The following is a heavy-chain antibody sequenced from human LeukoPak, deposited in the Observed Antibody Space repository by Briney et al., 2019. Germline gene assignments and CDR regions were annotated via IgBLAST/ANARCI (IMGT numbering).Heavy chain of an antibody. Sequence: ASVKVSCKASGYTFTGYYMHWVRQAPGQGLEWMGGIIPIFGTANYAQKFQGRVTITADESTSTAYMELSSLRSEDTAVYYCARAGFSFVVVPAAMPDSTFYYGMDVWGQGTTVTVSS. CDR3: ARAGFSFVVVPAAMPDSTFYYGMDV. CDR1: GYTFTGYY. V-gene: IGHV1-69*13. J-gene: IGHJ6*02. CDR2: IIPIFGTA. D-gene: IGHD2-2*01.